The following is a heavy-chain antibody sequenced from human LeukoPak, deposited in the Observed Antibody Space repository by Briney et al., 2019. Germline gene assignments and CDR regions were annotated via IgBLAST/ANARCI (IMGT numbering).Heavy chain of an antibody. Sequence: ASVKVSCKASGYTFTSYYMHWVRQAPGQGLEWMGIINPSGGSTSYAQKFQGGLTMTRDTSTSTVYMELSSLRSEDTAVYYCARDLWETTVTNVDYDYGMDVWGQGTTVTVSS. CDR3: ARDLWETTVTNVDYDYGMDV. CDR2: INPSGGST. D-gene: IGHD4-17*01. V-gene: IGHV1-46*01. CDR1: GYTFTSYY. J-gene: IGHJ6*02.